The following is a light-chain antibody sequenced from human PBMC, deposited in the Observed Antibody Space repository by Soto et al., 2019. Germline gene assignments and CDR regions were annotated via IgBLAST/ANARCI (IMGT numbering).Light chain of an antibody. CDR2: GAS. Sequence: EIVLTQSTGTLSLSPGERDTLSCRASQSVSSGYLAWYQQKPGQAPRLLIYGASSRATGIPDRFSGSGSGTDFTLTIIRLEPEDFAVYYCQQYGSSPPYTFGQGTKLEIK. CDR1: QSVSSGY. CDR3: QQYGSSPPYT. V-gene: IGKV3-20*01. J-gene: IGKJ2*01.